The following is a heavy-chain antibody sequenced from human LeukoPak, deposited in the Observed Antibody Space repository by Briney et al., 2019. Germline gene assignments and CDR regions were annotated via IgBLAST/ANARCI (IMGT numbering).Heavy chain of an antibody. CDR1: GGSISSSY. D-gene: IGHD6-19*01. V-gene: IGHV4-59*08. J-gene: IGHJ4*02. CDR2: IYDSETT. Sequence: SETLSLTCIVSGGSISSSYWSWIRQPPGKGLEWIASIYDSETTKYNPSLRSRATISSDTSKNQFSLKLSSVTAADTAGYYCARQAYSSGWYTAAYWGQGTLVTVSS. CDR3: ARQAYSSGWYTAAY.